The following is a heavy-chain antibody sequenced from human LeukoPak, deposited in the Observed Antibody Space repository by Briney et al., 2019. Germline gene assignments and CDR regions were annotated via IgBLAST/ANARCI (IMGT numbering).Heavy chain of an antibody. V-gene: IGHV3-30*04. CDR2: ISYDGSNK. D-gene: IGHD4-23*01. J-gene: IGHJ4*02. CDR3: AKAYGGSFDY. CDR1: GFTFSSYA. Sequence: GGSLRLSCAASGFTFSSYAMHWVRQAPGKGLEWVAVISYDGSNKYYADSVKGRFTISRDNSKNTLYLQMNSLRAEDTAVYYCAKAYGGSFDYWGQGTLVTVSS.